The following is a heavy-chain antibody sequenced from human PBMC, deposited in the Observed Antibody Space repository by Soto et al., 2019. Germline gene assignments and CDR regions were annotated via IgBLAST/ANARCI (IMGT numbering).Heavy chain of an antibody. D-gene: IGHD3-10*01. CDR1: GFSFSSYW. J-gene: IGHJ4*02. V-gene: IGHV3-7*05. CDR3: AKAPRGSGRDYYFDS. CDR2: INQDGSQE. Sequence: EVQLVESGGGLVQPGGSLRLSCAASGFSFSSYWMSWVRQAPGKGPEWVANINQDGSQEWYVDSVKGRFTISRDNAKNSLFLQMNSLSDEYTAVYYCAKAPRGSGRDYYFDSWGQGTLITVSS.